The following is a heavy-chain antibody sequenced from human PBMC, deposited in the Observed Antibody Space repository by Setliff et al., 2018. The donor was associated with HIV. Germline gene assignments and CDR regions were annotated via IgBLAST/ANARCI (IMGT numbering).Heavy chain of an antibody. CDR3: ARNSLRFGELSNWFDP. Sequence: KPSETLSLTCTVSGGSISSSSYYWGWIRQPPGKGLEWIGSMYYSGSTYYNPSLKSRVTISLDTSKNQFSLKLSSVTAADTAVYYCARNSLRFGELSNWFDPWGQGTLVTVSS. CDR2: MYYSGST. CDR1: GGSISSSSYY. J-gene: IGHJ5*02. V-gene: IGHV4-39*07. D-gene: IGHD3-16*01.